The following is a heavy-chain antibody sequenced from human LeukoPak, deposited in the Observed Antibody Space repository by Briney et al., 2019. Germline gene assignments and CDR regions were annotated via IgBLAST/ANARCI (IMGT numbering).Heavy chain of an antibody. V-gene: IGHV3-49*04. Sequence: PGGSLRLSRTASGFTFGDYAMSWVRQAPGKGLEWVGFIRSKAYGGTTEYAASVKGRFTISRDDSKSIAYLQMNSLKTEDTAVYYCTSENDVLRFLEWLLPTDYWGQGTLVTVSS. D-gene: IGHD3-3*01. CDR2: IRSKAYGGTT. CDR1: GFTFGDYA. J-gene: IGHJ4*02. CDR3: TSENDVLRFLEWLLPTDY.